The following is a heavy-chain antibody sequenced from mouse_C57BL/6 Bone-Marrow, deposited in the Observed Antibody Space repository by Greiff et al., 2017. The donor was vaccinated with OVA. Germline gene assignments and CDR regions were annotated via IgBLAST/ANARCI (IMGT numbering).Heavy chain of an antibody. J-gene: IGHJ4*01. CDR3: AIGYAMDY. V-gene: IGHV1-74*01. CDR1: GYTFTSYW. Sequence: QVQLQQPGAELVKPGASVKVSCKASGYTFTSYWMHWVKQRPGQGLEWIGRIHPSDSDTNYNQKFKGKATLTVAKSSSPAYMQLSSLTAEDAAVYYCAIGYAMDYGGQGTSVTVSS. CDR2: IHPSDSDT.